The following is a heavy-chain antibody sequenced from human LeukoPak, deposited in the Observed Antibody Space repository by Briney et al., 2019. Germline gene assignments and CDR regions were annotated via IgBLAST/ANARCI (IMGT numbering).Heavy chain of an antibody. CDR3: TRGGTTLDY. V-gene: IGHV3-74*01. CDR1: GLTFSSYW. J-gene: IGHJ4*02. Sequence: PGGSLRLSCAASGLTFSSYWNHWVRQAPGKGLVWVSRINTDGSITSYADSVKGRFTISRDNAKNTLYLQMNSLRAEDTAVYYCTRGGTTLDYWGQGTLVTVSS. D-gene: IGHD1-7*01. CDR2: INTDGSIT.